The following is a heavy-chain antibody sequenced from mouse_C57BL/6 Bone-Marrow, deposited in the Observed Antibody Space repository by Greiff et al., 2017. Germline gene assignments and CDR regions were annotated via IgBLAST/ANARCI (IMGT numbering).Heavy chain of an antibody. D-gene: IGHD1-1*01. CDR1: GYTFTSYW. J-gene: IGHJ4*01. CDR3: AREGDYYGSTCDAMDY. Sequence: QVQLQQPGAELVKPGASVKMSCKASGYTFTSYWITWVKQRPGQGLEWIGDIYPGSGSTNYNEKFKSKATLTVDTSSSTAYMQLSSLTSEDFAVYYCAREGDYYGSTCDAMDYWGQGTAVTVSS. V-gene: IGHV1-55*01. CDR2: IYPGSGST.